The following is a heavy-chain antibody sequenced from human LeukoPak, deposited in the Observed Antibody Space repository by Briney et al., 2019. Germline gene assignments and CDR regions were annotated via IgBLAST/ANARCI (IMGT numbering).Heavy chain of an antibody. J-gene: IGHJ4*02. CDR1: GGSISSYY. CDR2: IYYSGST. Sequence: SETLSLTRTVSGGSISSYYWSWIRQPPGKGLEWIGYIYYSGSTNYNPSLKSRVTISVDTSKNQFSLKLSSVTAADTAVYYCARGLGYGGYAHWGQGTLVTVSS. D-gene: IGHD5-12*01. V-gene: IGHV4-59*01. CDR3: ARGLGYGGYAH.